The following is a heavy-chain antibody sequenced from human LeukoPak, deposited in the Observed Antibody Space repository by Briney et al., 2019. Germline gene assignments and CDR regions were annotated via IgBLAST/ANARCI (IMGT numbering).Heavy chain of an antibody. V-gene: IGHV3-23*01. CDR3: AKDLRIAVAGN. CDR1: GFTFTSYA. J-gene: IGHJ4*02. Sequence: GGSLRLSCAASGFTFTSYAMSWVRQAPGKGLEWVSAISGSGGSTYYADSVKGRFTISRDNSKNTLYLQMNSLRAEDTAVYYCAKDLRIAVAGNWGQGTLVTVSS. D-gene: IGHD6-19*01. CDR2: ISGSGGST.